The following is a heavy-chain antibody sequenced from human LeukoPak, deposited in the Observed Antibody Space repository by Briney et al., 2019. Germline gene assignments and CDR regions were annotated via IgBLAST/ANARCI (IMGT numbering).Heavy chain of an antibody. V-gene: IGHV4-39*01. CDR2: IYYSGST. CDR3: ARQQYCSSSTCYTAPDINWFDP. Sequence: SETLSLTCTVSGGSISSNYYYWGWIRQPPGKGLEWIASIYYSGSTNYNPSLKSRVTISVDTSKNQFSLKLSSVTAADTAVYYCARQQYCSSSTCYTAPDINWFDPWGQGTLVTVSS. D-gene: IGHD2-2*02. J-gene: IGHJ5*02. CDR1: GGSISSNYYY.